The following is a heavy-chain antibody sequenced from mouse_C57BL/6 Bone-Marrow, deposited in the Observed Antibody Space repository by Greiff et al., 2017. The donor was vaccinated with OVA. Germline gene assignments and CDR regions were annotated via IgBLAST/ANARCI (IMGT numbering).Heavy chain of an antibody. CDR2: ISDGGSYT. CDR1: GFTFSSYA. V-gene: IGHV5-4*01. Sequence: EVKLMESGGGLVKPGGSLKLSCAASGFTFSSYAMSWVRQTPEKRLEWVATISDGGSYTYYPDNVKGRFTISRDNAKNNLYLQMSHLKSEDTAMYSCARERYPGYFDVWGTGTTVTVSS. J-gene: IGHJ1*03. CDR3: ARERYPGYFDV. D-gene: IGHD2-14*01.